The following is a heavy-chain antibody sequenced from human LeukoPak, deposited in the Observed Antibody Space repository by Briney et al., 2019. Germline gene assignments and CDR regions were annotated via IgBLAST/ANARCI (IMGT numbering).Heavy chain of an antibody. V-gene: IGHV4-39*07. CDR3: ARTRDGYYTYYFDY. CDR2: IYTSGST. Sequence: SETLSLTCTVSGGSISSSSYYWGWIRQPPGKGLEWIGSIYTSGSTNYNPSLKSRVTMSVDTSKTQFSLKLSSVTAADTAVYYCARTRDGYYTYYFDYWGQGTLVTVSS. J-gene: IGHJ4*02. D-gene: IGHD5-24*01. CDR1: GGSISSSSYY.